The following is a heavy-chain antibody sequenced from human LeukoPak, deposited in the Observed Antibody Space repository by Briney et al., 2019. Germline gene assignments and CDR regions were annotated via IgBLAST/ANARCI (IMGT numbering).Heavy chain of an antibody. CDR3: AKDRTYYDLLTGSFDY. CDR2: ISFGGSSN. Sequence: GGALRLSCADSAFTFSDFGMHWVRQAPGKGLEWVAVISFGGSSNYYADSVKGRFTISRDNSKNTLYLQMNSLRAEDTAVYYCAKDRTYYDLLTGSFDYWGQGTLVTVSS. CDR1: AFTFSDFG. V-gene: IGHV3-30*18. D-gene: IGHD3-9*01. J-gene: IGHJ4*02.